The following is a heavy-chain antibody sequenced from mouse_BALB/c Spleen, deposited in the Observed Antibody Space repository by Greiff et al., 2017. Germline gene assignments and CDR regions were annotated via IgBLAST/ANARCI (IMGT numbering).Heavy chain of an antibody. Sequence: EVKLQESGGGLVKPGGSLKLSCAASGFTFSSYAMSWVRQSPEKRLEWVAEISSGGSYTYYPDTVTGRFTISRDNAKNTLYLEISSLRSEDTAMYYCARERYDYAMDYWGQGTSVTVSS. CDR1: GFTFSSYA. D-gene: IGHD2-14*01. CDR2: ISSGGSYT. CDR3: ARERYDYAMDY. V-gene: IGHV5-9-4*01. J-gene: IGHJ4*01.